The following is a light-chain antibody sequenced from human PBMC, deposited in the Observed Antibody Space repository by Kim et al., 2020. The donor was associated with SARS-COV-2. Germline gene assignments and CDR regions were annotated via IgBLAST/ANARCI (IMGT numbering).Light chain of an antibody. CDR3: NSRDSSGNHLV. J-gene: IGLJ2*01. Sequence: SSELTQDPAVSVALGPTVRITCQGDSLRSYYASWYQQKPGQAPVLVLYGKNNRPSGIPDRFSGSSSGNTASLTITGAQAEDEADYYCNSRDSSGNHLVFGGGTQLTVL. V-gene: IGLV3-19*01. CDR1: SLRSYY. CDR2: GKN.